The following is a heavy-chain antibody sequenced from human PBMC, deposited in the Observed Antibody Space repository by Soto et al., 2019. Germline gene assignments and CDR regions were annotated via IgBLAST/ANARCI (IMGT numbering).Heavy chain of an antibody. CDR2: INPNSGGT. V-gene: IGHV1-2*04. Sequence: ASVKVYCKASGYTFTGYYMHWVRQAPGQGLEWMGWINPNSGGTNYAQKFQGWVTMTRDTSISTAYMELSRLRSDDTAVYYCARKAAAGEDHIDYWGRGTLVTVSS. D-gene: IGHD6-13*01. J-gene: IGHJ4*01. CDR1: GYTFTGYY. CDR3: ARKAAAGEDHIDY.